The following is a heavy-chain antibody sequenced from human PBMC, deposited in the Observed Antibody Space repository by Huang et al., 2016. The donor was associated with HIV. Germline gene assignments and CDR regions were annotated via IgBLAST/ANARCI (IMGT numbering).Heavy chain of an antibody. D-gene: IGHD6-13*01. CDR3: VKDRGQQLSPFDS. J-gene: IGHJ4*02. CDR1: GLRLDSFN. V-gene: IGHV3-21*01. Sequence: EVQLVDSGGGLVKPGGSLRLSCAASGLRLDSFNMFLVRQTSAKGLQWFASISPSSSFIEYADSVKGRFSISRDNAKNSLYLQMNSLRGEDTAVYYCVKDRGQQLSPFDSWGQGTLVTVSS. CDR2: ISPSSSFI.